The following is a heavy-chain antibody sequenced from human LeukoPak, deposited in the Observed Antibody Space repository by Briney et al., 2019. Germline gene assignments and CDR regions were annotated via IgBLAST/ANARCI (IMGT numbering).Heavy chain of an antibody. CDR3: ARDRYAGAAAWYVWFDP. CDR1: GFTFSSYS. CDR2: ISSSSSYI. J-gene: IGHJ5*02. D-gene: IGHD6-13*01. Sequence: GGSLRLSCAASGFTFSSYSMNWVRQAPGKGLEWVSSISSSSSYIYYADSVKGRFTISRDNAKNSLYLQMNSLRAEDTAVYYCARDRYAGAAAWYVWFDPWGQGTLVTVSS. V-gene: IGHV3-21*01.